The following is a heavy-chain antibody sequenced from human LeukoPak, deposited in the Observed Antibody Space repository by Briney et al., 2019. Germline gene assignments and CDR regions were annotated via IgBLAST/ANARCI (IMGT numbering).Heavy chain of an antibody. Sequence: GGSLRLSCVVSGFTVSSNYMSWVRQAPGKGLVWVSRINSDGSSTVYADSVKGRFTISRDNAKSTLYLQMNSLRAEDTAVYYCARVPDGSVNYWGQGTLVTVSS. CDR1: GFTVSSNY. D-gene: IGHD3-10*01. CDR2: INSDGSST. V-gene: IGHV3-74*03. CDR3: ARVPDGSVNY. J-gene: IGHJ4*02.